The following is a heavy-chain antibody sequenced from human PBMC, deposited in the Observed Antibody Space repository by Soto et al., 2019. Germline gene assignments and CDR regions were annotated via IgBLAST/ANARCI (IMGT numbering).Heavy chain of an antibody. Sequence: PGGSLRLSCAASGFTFSSYGMHWVRQAPGKGLEWVAVISYDGSNKYYADSVKGRFTISRDNSKNTLYLQMNSLRAEDTAVYYCAKGYEISPPIASGWYSNYYGGMDVWGQGTTVTVSS. J-gene: IGHJ6*02. CDR2: ISYDGSNK. CDR3: AKGYEISPPIASGWYSNYYGGMDV. CDR1: GFTFSSYG. D-gene: IGHD6-19*01. V-gene: IGHV3-30*18.